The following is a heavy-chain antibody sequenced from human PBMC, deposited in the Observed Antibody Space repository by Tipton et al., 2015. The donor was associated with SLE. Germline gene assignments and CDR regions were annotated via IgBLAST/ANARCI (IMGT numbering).Heavy chain of an antibody. CDR1: GASLSSGRYY. V-gene: IGHV4-31*03. CDR2: IYYAGAA. D-gene: IGHD3-9*01. CDR3: ARHADYFEWPHEWYFDL. Sequence: TLSLTCTVSGASLSSGRYYWTWIRQHPENGLEWIGYIYYAGAAYYNPSLKSRVTISVDMSRNLFSLRLNSVTAADTALYYCARHADYFEWPHEWYFDLWGRGTLVTVSS. J-gene: IGHJ2*01.